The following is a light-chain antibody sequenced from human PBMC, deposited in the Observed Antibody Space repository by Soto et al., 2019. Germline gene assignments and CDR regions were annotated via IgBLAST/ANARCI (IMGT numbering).Light chain of an antibody. Sequence: QSALTQPASVSGSPGQSITISCTGTGSDVGGYNYVPWYQQHPGKAPKLVIYDVTNRPSGVSNRFSGSKSGNTASLTISGLQAEDEADYYCTSYTRSRTYVFGTGTKVTVL. V-gene: IGLV2-14*03. J-gene: IGLJ1*01. CDR2: DVT. CDR3: TSYTRSRTYV. CDR1: GSDVGGYNY.